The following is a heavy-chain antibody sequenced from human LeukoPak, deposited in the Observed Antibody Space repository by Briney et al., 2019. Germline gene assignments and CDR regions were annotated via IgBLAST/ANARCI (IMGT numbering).Heavy chain of an antibody. D-gene: IGHD6-13*01. Sequence: ASVKVSCKASGYTFTNYAIHWVRQAPGQGLEWMGWINTDNGNRKYAQKFQGRVTMTRNTSISTAYMELSSLRSEDTAVYYCVAGGIAAAGIMYFDYWGQGTLVTVSS. CDR2: INTDNGNR. J-gene: IGHJ4*02. CDR1: GYTFTNYA. CDR3: VAGGIAAAGIMYFDY. V-gene: IGHV1-3*04.